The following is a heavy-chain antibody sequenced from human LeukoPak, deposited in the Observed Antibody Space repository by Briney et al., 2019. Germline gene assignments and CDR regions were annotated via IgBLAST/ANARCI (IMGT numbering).Heavy chain of an antibody. CDR2: ISSSSSYT. CDR3: ARGGGDIVVVPAATRGIRNWFDP. D-gene: IGHD2-2*01. V-gene: IGHV3-11*06. Sequence: PGGSLRLSCAASGFTFSDYYMSWIRQAPGKGLEWVSYISSSSSYTNYADSVKGRFTIPRDNAKNSLYLQKNSLRAEDTAVYYCARGGGDIVVVPAATRGIRNWFDPWGQGTLVTVSS. CDR1: GFTFSDYY. J-gene: IGHJ5*02.